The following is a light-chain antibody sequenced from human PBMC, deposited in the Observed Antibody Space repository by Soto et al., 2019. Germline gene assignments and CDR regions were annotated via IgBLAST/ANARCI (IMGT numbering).Light chain of an antibody. J-gene: IGKJ1*01. V-gene: IGKV1-39*01. CDR3: QQSYTTPWT. Sequence: DIPMTQSPSSLSASVGGRVTIRCRASETIKVYLNWYQHKPGKAPNLLIFGASNLRGGVPSSFTGSGSGTDFTLTIDRLQPEDFATYYCQQSYTTPWTFGLGTKVEIK. CDR2: GAS. CDR1: ETIKVY.